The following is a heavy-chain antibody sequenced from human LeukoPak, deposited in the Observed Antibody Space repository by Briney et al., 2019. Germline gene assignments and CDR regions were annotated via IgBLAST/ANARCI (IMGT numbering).Heavy chain of an antibody. CDR2: IYGGGTT. CDR1: GFTVSSNY. V-gene: IGHV3-53*05. D-gene: IGHD1-26*01. CDR3: AGVSGSYYRLDY. J-gene: IGHJ4*02. Sequence: PGGSLRLSCAASGFTVSSNYMSWVRQAPGKGLEWVSVIYGGGTTKYTDSVKGRFTISRDNSKNTLYLQMNSLRAEDTAVYYCAGVSGSYYRLDYWGQGTLVTVSS.